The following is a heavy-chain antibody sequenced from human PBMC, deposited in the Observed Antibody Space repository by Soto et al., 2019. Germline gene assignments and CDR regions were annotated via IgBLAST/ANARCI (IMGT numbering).Heavy chain of an antibody. V-gene: IGHV3-21*01. Sequence: GGSLRLSCAASGFTFSSYSMNWVRQAPGKGLEWVSPISSSSSYIYYADSVKGRFTISRDNAKNSLYLQMNSLRAEDTAVYYCARGDYDILTGYYSGYYYMDVWGKGTTVTVSS. CDR3: ARGDYDILTGYYSGYYYMDV. CDR1: GFTFSSYS. J-gene: IGHJ6*03. CDR2: ISSSSSYI. D-gene: IGHD3-9*01.